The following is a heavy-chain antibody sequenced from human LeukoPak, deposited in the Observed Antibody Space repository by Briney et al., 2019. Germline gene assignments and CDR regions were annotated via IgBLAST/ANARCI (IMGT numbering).Heavy chain of an antibody. CDR3: ARRYCSGSSGSSCSHFDC. D-gene: IGHD2-15*01. Sequence: QAGGSLRLSCAASGFTFSSYAMHWVRQAPGKGLEYVSSISSSGGSTYYANSVKGRFTISRDNSKNTLYLQMGSLRAEDMAVYYCARRYCSGSSGSSCSHFDCWGQGTLVTVSS. CDR1: GFTFSSYA. CDR2: ISSSGGST. J-gene: IGHJ4*02. V-gene: IGHV3-64*01.